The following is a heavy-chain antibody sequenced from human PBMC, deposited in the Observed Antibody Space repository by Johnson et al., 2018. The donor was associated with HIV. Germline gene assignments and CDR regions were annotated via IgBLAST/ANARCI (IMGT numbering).Heavy chain of an antibody. J-gene: IGHJ3*02. CDR3: ARVRAWYRGSYFEGEGAFYI. D-gene: IGHD1-26*01. Sequence: VQLVESGGGLVQPGGSLRLSCAASGFTFDDYGMSWVRQTPGKGLEWVSGINWNGGRTGYADSERGRFTISRDNAKNSLYLPMNSLRAEDTALYYCARVRAWYRGSYFEGEGAFYIWGRGTMVTVSS. CDR1: GFTFDDYG. CDR2: INWNGGRT. V-gene: IGHV3-20*04.